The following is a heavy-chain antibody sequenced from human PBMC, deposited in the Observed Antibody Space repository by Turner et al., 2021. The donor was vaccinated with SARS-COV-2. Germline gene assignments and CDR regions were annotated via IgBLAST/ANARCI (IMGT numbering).Heavy chain of an antibody. CDR3: ARVARGNSGWYYFDY. CDR2: IGSRGRTI. Sequence: EVQLVESGGGLVQPGGSLRLSCAASGFTFSSYEMNWVSQAPGKGLGWVSYIGSRGRTIYYADSVKGRFTISRDNAKNSLYLQMNSLRAEDTAVYYCARVARGNSGWYYFDYWGQGTLVTVSS. V-gene: IGHV3-48*03. D-gene: IGHD6-19*01. J-gene: IGHJ4*02. CDR1: GFTFSSYE.